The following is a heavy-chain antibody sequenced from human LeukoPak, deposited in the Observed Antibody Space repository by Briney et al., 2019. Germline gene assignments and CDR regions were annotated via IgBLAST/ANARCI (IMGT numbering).Heavy chain of an antibody. Sequence: SQTLSLTCTVSGGSISSGGYYWSWIRQHPGKGLERIGYIYYSGSTYYNPSLKSRVTISVDTSKNQFSLKLSSVTAADTAVYYCARDGYRDAFDIWGQGTMVTVSS. D-gene: IGHD3-16*02. CDR3: ARDGYRDAFDI. CDR2: IYYSGST. V-gene: IGHV4-31*03. J-gene: IGHJ3*02. CDR1: GGSISSGGYY.